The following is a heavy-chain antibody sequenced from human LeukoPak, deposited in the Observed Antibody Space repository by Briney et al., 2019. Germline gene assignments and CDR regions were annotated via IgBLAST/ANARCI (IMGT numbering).Heavy chain of an antibody. CDR3: AGGGIAVAGNRKYFQH. J-gene: IGHJ1*01. CDR1: GGSISSYY. Sequence: KPSETLSLTCTVSGGSISSYYWSWIRQPAGKGLEWIGRIYTSGSTNYNPSLKSRVTMSVDTSKNQFSLKLSSVTAADTAVYYCAGGGIAVAGNRKYFQHWGQGTLVTVSS. V-gene: IGHV4-4*07. CDR2: IYTSGST. D-gene: IGHD6-19*01.